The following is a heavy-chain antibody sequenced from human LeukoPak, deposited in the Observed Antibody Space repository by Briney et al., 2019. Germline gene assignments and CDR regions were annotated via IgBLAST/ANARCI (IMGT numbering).Heavy chain of an antibody. CDR2: ISSSSSTI. CDR1: GFTFSSYS. CDR3: ARVPSAYYGSGSLD. Sequence: GGSLRLSCAASGFTFSSYSMNWVRQAPGKGLEWVSYISSSSSTIYNADSVKGRFTISRDNAKNALYLQMNSLRAEDTAVYYCARVPSAYYGSGSLDWGQGTLVTVSS. D-gene: IGHD3-10*01. V-gene: IGHV3-48*04. J-gene: IGHJ4*02.